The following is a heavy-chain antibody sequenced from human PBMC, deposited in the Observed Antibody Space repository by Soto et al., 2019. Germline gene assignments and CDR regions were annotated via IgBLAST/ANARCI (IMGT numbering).Heavy chain of an antibody. J-gene: IGHJ6*02. Sequence: EVQLVEYGGGLVKPGGSLRLSCAASGFTFSSYSMNWVRQSPGKGLGWVSSISSSSSYIYYADSVKGRFTISRDNAKNALNLKMKSLRAEDTVVYYCARGKYQLSYYSYYYGMDVWGQGTTVTVSS. CDR2: ISSSSSYI. CDR1: GFTFSSYS. D-gene: IGHD2-2*01. V-gene: IGHV3-21*01. CDR3: ARGKYQLSYYSYYYGMDV.